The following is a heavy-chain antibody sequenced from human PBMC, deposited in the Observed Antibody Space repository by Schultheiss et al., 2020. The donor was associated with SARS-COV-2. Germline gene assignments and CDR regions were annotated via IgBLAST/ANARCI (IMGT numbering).Heavy chain of an antibody. CDR1: GGSISSYY. J-gene: IGHJ6*02. CDR2: IYTSGST. Sequence: SETLSLTCSVSGGSISSYYWSWIRQPAGKGLEWIGRIYTSGSTKYNPSLKSRVTISVDTSMNQFSLKLSSVTAADTAVYYCAREQQLVHFYYYGMDVWGQGTTVTVSS. CDR3: AREQQLVHFYYYGMDV. V-gene: IGHV4-4*07. D-gene: IGHD6-6*01.